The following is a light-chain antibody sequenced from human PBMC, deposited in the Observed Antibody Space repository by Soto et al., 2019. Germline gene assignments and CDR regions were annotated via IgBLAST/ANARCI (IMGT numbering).Light chain of an antibody. CDR3: QQRSSWPIT. V-gene: IGKV3-11*01. CDR2: DAS. Sequence: PGERATLSCRASQSFRGLLAWYQQRPGQAPRLLINDASRRATGIPDRFSGSGSGADFTLTISSLEPEDFAVYYCQQRSSWPITFGQGTRLEIK. CDR1: QSFRGL. J-gene: IGKJ5*01.